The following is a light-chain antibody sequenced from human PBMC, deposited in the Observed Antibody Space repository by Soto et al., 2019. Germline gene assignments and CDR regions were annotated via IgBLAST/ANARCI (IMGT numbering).Light chain of an antibody. V-gene: IGKV3-11*01. CDR2: DTS. CDR1: QSISSF. CDR3: QQRSNWPSSIT. Sequence: EVVLTQSPATLSLSPGERATLSCRASQSISSFSAWYQQKPGQAHRLLIYDTSNRATGVPARFSGSGSGTDFTLTISSLETEDFAVYYCQQRSNWPSSITFGQGTRLEFK. J-gene: IGKJ5*01.